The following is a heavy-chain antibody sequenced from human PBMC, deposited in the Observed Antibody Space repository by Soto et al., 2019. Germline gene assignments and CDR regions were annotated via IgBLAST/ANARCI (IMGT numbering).Heavy chain of an antibody. J-gene: IGHJ6*03. CDR3: AREGVVEVHYYYYYYMDV. Sequence: GGSLRLSCAASGFTFSSYWMSWVRQAPGKGLEWVANIKQDGSEKYYVDSVKGRFTISRDNAKNSLYLQMNSLRAEDTAVYYCAREGVVEVHYYYYYYMDVWGKGTTVTVSS. D-gene: IGHD2-21*01. CDR2: IKQDGSEK. V-gene: IGHV3-7*01. CDR1: GFTFSSYW.